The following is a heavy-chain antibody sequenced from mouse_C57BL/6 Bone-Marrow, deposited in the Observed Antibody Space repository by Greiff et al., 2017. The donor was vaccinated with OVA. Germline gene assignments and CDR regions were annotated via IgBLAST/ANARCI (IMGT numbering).Heavy chain of an antibody. CDR2: IYPGSGST. V-gene: IGHV1-55*01. CDR1: GYTFTSYW. J-gene: IGHJ4*01. Sequence: QVQLQQPGAELVKPGASVKLSCKASGYTFTSYWITWVQQRPGQGLEWIGDIYPGSGSTNYNEKFKSKATLTVDTSSSTAYMQLSSLKSEDSAFYYCEIYYYGSSYSMDYSCQGTSVPVSS. CDR3: EIYYYGSSYSMDY. D-gene: IGHD1-1*01.